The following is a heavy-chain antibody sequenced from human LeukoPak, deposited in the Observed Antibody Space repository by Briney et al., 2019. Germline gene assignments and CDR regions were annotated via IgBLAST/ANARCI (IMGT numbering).Heavy chain of an antibody. CDR3: ARVNRNYYYYGMDV. CDR2: IHYSGST. CDR1: GGSISSGDYY. Sequence: SETLSLTCTVSGGSISSGDYYWSWIRQPPGKGLEWIGNIHYSGSTYYNPSLKSRVTISVDTSKNQFSLKLSSVTAADTAVYYCARVNRNYYYYGMDVWGHGTAVTVSS. V-gene: IGHV4-30-4*01. J-gene: IGHJ6*02. D-gene: IGHD1-14*01.